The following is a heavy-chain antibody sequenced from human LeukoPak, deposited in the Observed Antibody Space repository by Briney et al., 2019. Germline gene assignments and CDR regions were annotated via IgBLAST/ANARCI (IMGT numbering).Heavy chain of an antibody. J-gene: IGHJ3*02. V-gene: IGHV1-8*01. CDR3: ARRYLLYRDAFDI. CDR2: VNPNSGNQ. CDR1: GSTFTSFD. Sequence: GASVKVSCKASGSTFTSFDINWVRQAPGQGLEWMGWVNPNSGNQGYAQKFQGRLTMCRNTSITTAYMELSSLRSEDTAVYYCARRYLLYRDAFDIWGQGTMVTVSS. D-gene: IGHD2/OR15-2a*01.